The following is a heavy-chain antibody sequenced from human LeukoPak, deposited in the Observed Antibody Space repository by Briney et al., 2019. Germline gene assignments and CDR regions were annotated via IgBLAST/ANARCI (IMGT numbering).Heavy chain of an antibody. CDR3: ARDLDDLNTFPPVFQH. CDR1: GFTFSSYS. D-gene: IGHD3-3*01. Sequence: GGSLRLSCAASGFTFSSYSMNWVRQAPGKGLEWVSYISSSSSTIYYADSVKGRFTISRDNSKNRLDLQMNNLRAEDTAVYYCARDLDDLNTFPPVFQHWGQGTLVTVSS. J-gene: IGHJ1*01. CDR2: ISSSSSTI. V-gene: IGHV3-48*01.